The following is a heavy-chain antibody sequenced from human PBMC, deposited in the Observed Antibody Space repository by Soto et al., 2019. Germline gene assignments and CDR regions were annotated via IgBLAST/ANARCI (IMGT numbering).Heavy chain of an antibody. CDR2: ISPYTGNT. CDR3: VMVDNYVTPTPQDV. D-gene: IGHD3-16*01. J-gene: IGHJ6*02. Sequence: QGQLVQSGDEVKKPGASVKVSCKASGYIFVNYGIAWVRQAPGQGLGWMGWISPYTGNTHSATKVQGRLTMTKDTSTSTAYMDLGSLTSDDTAVYYCVMVDNYVTPTPQDVWGQGTTVTVSS. V-gene: IGHV1-18*01. CDR1: GYIFVNYG.